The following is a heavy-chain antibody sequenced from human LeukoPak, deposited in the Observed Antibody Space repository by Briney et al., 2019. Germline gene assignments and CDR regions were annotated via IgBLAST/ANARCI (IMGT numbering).Heavy chain of an antibody. V-gene: IGHV5-51*01. D-gene: IGHD2-15*01. J-gene: IGHJ6*02. CDR3: ARLVGNYGMDV. Sequence: GESLKISCKGSEYIFTNYWIAWVGQMPGRGLEWMGIIYPADSDTRYSPSFQGQVTISADKSVSTAYLQWSSLKASDTAVYYRARLVGNYGMDVWGQGTPVIVSS. CDR1: EYIFTNYW. CDR2: IYPADSDT.